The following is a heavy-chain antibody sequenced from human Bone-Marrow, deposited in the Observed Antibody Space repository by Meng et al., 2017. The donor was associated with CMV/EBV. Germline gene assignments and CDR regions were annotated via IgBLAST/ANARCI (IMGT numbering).Heavy chain of an antibody. CDR3: ARTDGITMVRGVIINAYGIDY. J-gene: IGHJ4*02. V-gene: IGHV4-59*01. D-gene: IGHD3-10*01. CDR1: GGSISSYY. CDR2: IYYSGST. Sequence: SETLSLTCTVSGGSISSYYWSWIRQPPGKGLEWIGYIYYSGSTNYNPSLKSRVTISVDTSKNQFSLKLSSVTAADTAVYYCARTDGITMVRGVIINAYGIDYWGQGTLVTVSS.